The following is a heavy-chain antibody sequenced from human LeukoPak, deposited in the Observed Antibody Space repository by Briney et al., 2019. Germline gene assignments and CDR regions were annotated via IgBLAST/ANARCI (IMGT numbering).Heavy chain of an antibody. CDR2: IYSGGST. CDR1: GFTVSSNY. Sequence: GRSLRLSCAASGFTVSSNYMSWVRQAPGKGLEWVSVIYSGGSTYYADSVKGRFTISRDNSKNTLYLQMNSLRAEDTAVYYCARVVGRGVIYDWGQGTLVTVSS. J-gene: IGHJ4*02. D-gene: IGHD3-10*01. CDR3: ARVVGRGVIYD. V-gene: IGHV3-66*01.